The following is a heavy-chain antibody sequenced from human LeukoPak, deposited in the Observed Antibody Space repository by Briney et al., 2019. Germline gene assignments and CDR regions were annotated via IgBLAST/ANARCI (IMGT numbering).Heavy chain of an antibody. D-gene: IGHD6-13*01. Sequence: GRSLRLSCAASGFTFDDYAMSWVRQAPGKGLEWVSAISGSGGSTYYADSVKGRFTISRDNSKNTLYLQMNSLRAEDTAVYYCAKDPYSSSWYFYDYWGQGTLVTVSS. CDR3: AKDPYSSSWYFYDY. CDR1: GFTFDDYA. V-gene: IGHV3-23*01. CDR2: ISGSGGST. J-gene: IGHJ4*02.